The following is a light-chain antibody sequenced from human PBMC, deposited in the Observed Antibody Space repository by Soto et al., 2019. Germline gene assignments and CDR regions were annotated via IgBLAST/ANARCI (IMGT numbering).Light chain of an antibody. CDR1: QSVGSN. J-gene: IGKJ1*01. Sequence: EIVMTQSPATLSVSPGERATLSCRASQSVGSNLAWYQQKPGQAPRLLIYGAYTRATGIPARFSGSGSGTEFTLTISSLQSEDVAIYFCQQYNNWPPDRTFGQGTKVEIK. CDR2: GAY. V-gene: IGKV3-15*01. CDR3: QQYNNWPPDRT.